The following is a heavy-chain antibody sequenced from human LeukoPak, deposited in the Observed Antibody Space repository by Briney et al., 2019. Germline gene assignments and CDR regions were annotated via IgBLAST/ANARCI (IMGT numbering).Heavy chain of an antibody. D-gene: IGHD2-2*01. CDR1: GFTFSSYA. CDR3: AKTLPVASLYYCYGMDV. CDR2: ISGSGGST. Sequence: GGSLRLSCAASGFTFSSYAMSWVRQAPGKGLEWVSAISGSGGSTYYADSVKGRFTISRDNSKNTLYLQMNSLRAEDTAVYYCAKTLPVASLYYCYGMDVWGLGTTVTVSS. V-gene: IGHV3-23*01. J-gene: IGHJ6*02.